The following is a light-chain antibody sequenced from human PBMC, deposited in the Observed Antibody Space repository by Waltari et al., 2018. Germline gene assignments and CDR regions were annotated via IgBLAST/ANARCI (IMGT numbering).Light chain of an antibody. J-gene: IGLJ2*01. Sequence: QSALTQPASVSGSPGQSITISCPGTSRDVGGYDYVSWYQQHPGKAPKLMIYEVINRPSGVSNRFSGSKSGNTASLTISGLQAEDEADYYCSSYTSSYNLVFGGGTKLTVL. CDR3: SSYTSSYNLV. CDR2: EVI. V-gene: IGLV2-14*01. CDR1: SRDVGGYDY.